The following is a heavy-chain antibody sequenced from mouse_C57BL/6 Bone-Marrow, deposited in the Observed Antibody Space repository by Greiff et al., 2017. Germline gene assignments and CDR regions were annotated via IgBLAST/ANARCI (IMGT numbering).Heavy chain of an antibody. J-gene: IGHJ2*01. D-gene: IGHD1-1*01. Sequence: QVQLQQPGAELVRPGTSVKLSCKASGYTFTSYWMHWVKQRPGQGLEWIGVIDPSDSYTNYNQKFKGKATLTVDKSSSTAYMLLSSLTSEDSAVYYCGREGNGSAYYFDYWGQGTTLTVSS. CDR1: GYTFTSYW. CDR2: IDPSDSYT. V-gene: IGHV1-59*01. CDR3: GREGNGSAYYFDY.